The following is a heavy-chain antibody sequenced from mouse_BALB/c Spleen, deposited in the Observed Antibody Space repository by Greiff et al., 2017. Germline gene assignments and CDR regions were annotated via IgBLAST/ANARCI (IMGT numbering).Heavy chain of an antibody. Sequence: QVQLQQSGPELVKPGASVKMSCKASGYTFTDYVISWVKQRTGQGLEWIGEIYPGSGSTYYNEKFKGKATLTANKSSNTAYMQLSSLTSENSAVSFCARTTTAPRRRYFDFWGAGTTVTVSA. CDR3: ARTTTAPRRRYFDF. V-gene: IGHV1-77*01. J-gene: IGHJ1*01. CDR1: GYTFTDYV. D-gene: IGHD2-13*01. CDR2: IYPGSGST.